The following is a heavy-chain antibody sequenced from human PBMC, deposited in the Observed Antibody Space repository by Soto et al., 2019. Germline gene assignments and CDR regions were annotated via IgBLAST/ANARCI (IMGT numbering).Heavy chain of an antibody. CDR1: GDSIGGVGY. J-gene: IGHJ6*02. CDR2: ISSSGST. D-gene: IGHD6-13*01. Sequence: QVQLQQSGPGLLKPSQILSLTCTVSGDSIGGVGYWSWIRQFPGRGLEWIGCISSSGSTYYNLALNNRISLSLDTSQNQFSLKLLSVTAADTAIYYCAREMPSTAAAYFYYGLNVWGQGTSVTVSS. V-gene: IGHV4-31*03. CDR3: AREMPSTAAAYFYYGLNV.